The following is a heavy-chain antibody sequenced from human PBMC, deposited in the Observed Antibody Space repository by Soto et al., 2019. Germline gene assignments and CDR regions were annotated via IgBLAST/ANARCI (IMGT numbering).Heavy chain of an antibody. CDR3: ARAQLVGYYFDY. CDR1: GGSISSGDYY. Sequence: SETLSLTCTVSGGSISSGDYYWSWIRQPPGKGLEGIGYIYYRGSTYYNPSLKSRVTISLDTSKNQFSLNLTSVTAADTAVYYCARAQLVGYYFDYWGQGTLVTVSS. J-gene: IGHJ4*02. D-gene: IGHD3-10*01. V-gene: IGHV4-30-4*01. CDR2: IYYRGST.